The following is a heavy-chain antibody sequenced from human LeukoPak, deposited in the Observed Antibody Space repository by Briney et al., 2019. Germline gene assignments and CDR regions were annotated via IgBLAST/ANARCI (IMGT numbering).Heavy chain of an antibody. CDR3: ARGRYGSGSYSAFDY. D-gene: IGHD3-10*01. V-gene: IGHV7-4-1*02. CDR1: GCTFTSYA. J-gene: IGHJ4*02. CDR2: INTNTGNP. Sequence: ASVKVSCKASGCTFTSYAMNWVRQAPGQGLEWMGWINTNTGNPTYAQGFTGRFVFSLDTSVSTAYLQISSLKAEDTAVYYCARGRYGSGSYSAFDYWGQGTLVTVSS.